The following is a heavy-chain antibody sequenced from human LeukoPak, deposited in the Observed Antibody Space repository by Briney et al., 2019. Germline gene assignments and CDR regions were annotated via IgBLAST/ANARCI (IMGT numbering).Heavy chain of an antibody. J-gene: IGHJ3*02. D-gene: IGHD2-15*01. CDR1: GGTFSSYA. CDR2: IIPIFGTA. Sequence: SVKVSCKASGGTFSSYAISWVRQAPGQGLEWMGGIIPIFGTANYTQKFQGRVTITTDESTSTAYMELSSLRSEDTAVYYCARGGGWLPGAFDIWGQGTMVTVSS. CDR3: ARGGGWLPGAFDI. V-gene: IGHV1-69*05.